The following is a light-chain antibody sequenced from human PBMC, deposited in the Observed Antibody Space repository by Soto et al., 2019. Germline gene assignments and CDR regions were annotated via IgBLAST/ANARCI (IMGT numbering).Light chain of an antibody. Sequence: EIVMTQSPATLSLSAGDRVTLSCRASQSVNSKVAWYQQKTGQAPRILIYDASNRATGIPDRFSGSGSGTELTLTISRLQSEDFTVYYCQKYNKWPLTCGQGTKVDIK. CDR1: QSVNSK. CDR2: DAS. J-gene: IGKJ1*01. V-gene: IGKV3D-15*01. CDR3: QKYNKWPLT.